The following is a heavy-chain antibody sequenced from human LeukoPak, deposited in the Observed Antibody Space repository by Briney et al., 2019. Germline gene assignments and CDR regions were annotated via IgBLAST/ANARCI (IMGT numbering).Heavy chain of an antibody. CDR3: ATERGYSSGWYLPLWY. V-gene: IGHV1-69*13. Sequence: ASVKVSCKASGGTFSTYAISWVRQAPGQGLEWMGAIIPIFGTTYYAQKFQGRVTITADESTNTAYMELNSLRSDDTAVYYCATERGYSSGWYLPLWYWGQGTLVTVSS. D-gene: IGHD6-19*01. CDR2: IIPIFGTT. CDR1: GGTFSTYA. J-gene: IGHJ4*02.